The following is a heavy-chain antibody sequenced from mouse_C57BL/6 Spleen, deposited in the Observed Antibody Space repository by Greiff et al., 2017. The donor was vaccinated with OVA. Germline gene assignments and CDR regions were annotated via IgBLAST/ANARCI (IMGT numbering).Heavy chain of an antibody. CDR3: ARSTMITHFAY. D-gene: IGHD2-4*01. CDR2: INPNNGGT. V-gene: IGHV1-26*01. J-gene: IGHJ3*01. CDR1: GYTFTDYY. Sequence: VQLQQSGPELVKPGASVKISCKASGYTFTDYYMNWVKQSHGKSLEWIGDINPNNGGTSYNQKFKGKATLTVDKSSSTAYMELRSLTSEDSAVYYCARSTMITHFAYWGQGTLVTVSA.